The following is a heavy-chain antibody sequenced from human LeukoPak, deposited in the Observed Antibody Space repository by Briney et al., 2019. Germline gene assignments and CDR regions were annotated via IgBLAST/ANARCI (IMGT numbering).Heavy chain of an antibody. V-gene: IGHV3-23*01. D-gene: IGHD3-22*01. CDR2: SGGST. J-gene: IGHJ3*02. Sequence: GGSLRISCAASGFTFSSYAMSWVRQAPGKGLEWVSTSGGSTYYADSVKGRFTISRDNSKNTLYLQMKSLRAEDTAVYYCAKYVWDSSAYDGFGIWGQGTMVTVSS. CDR3: AKYVWDSSAYDGFGI. CDR1: GFTFSSYA.